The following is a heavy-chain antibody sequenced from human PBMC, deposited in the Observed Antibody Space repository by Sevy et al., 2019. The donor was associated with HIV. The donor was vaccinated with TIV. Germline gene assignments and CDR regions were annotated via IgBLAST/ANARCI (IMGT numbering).Heavy chain of an antibody. CDR3: AKKMGGGSGMAFLVDY. D-gene: IGHD6-13*01. CDR1: GFTFSSFA. CDR2: ISGTGDYT. V-gene: IGHV3-23*01. Sequence: GGSLRLSCAASGFTFSSFAMGWVRQAPGKGLDWISVISGTGDYTYYADSVKGRFTISRDNSKNTPFLQMNSLRAEDTAIFYCAKKMGGGSGMAFLVDYWGQGILVTVSS. J-gene: IGHJ4*02.